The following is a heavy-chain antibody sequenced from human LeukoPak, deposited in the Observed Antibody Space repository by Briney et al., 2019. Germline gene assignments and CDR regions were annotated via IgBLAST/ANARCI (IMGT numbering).Heavy chain of an antibody. Sequence: PGGSLRLSCAASGFTFSSYAMSWVRQAPGKGLEWVSIIYSDGSTLYADSVKGQFTVSRDNSKNTLYLQMNSLRVEDTAVYYCARGGAFDIWGQGTMVTVSS. J-gene: IGHJ3*02. V-gene: IGHV3-53*01. CDR2: IYSDGST. CDR1: GFTFSSYA. CDR3: ARGGAFDI.